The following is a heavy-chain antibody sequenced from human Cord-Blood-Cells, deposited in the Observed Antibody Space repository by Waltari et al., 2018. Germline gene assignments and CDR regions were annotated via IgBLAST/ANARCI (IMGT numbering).Heavy chain of an antibody. CDR2: IRSKANSYAT. CDR3: TRRMDILTGYYYYYGMDV. V-gene: IGHV3-73*02. D-gene: IGHD3-9*01. CDR1: GFTFSGSA. Sequence: EVQLVESGGGLVQPGGSLKLSCAASGFTFSGSAMHWVRQASGKGLEWVGRIRSKANSYATAYAASVKGRFTISRDDSKNTAYLQMNSLKTEDTAVYYCTRRMDILTGYYYYYGMDVWGQGTTVTVSS. J-gene: IGHJ6*02.